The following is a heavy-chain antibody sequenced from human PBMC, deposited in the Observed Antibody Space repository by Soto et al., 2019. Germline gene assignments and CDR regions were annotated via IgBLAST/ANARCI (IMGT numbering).Heavy chain of an antibody. J-gene: IGHJ4*02. CDR3: AKARDSSWSFDY. V-gene: IGHV3-30*18. D-gene: IGHD6-13*01. CDR1: GFTFRSSG. CDR2: ISYDGSDK. Sequence: QVQLVESGGGAVQPGRSLTLSCGASGFTFRSSGMHWVRQAPGKGLEWVIFISYDGSDKYYADSVKGRFTISRDNSKNTLYLQMNSLRAEDTALYYCAKARDSSWSFDYWGQGTLVTVSS.